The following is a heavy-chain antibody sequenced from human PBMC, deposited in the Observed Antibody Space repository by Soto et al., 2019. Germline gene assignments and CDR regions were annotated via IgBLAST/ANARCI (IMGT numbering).Heavy chain of an antibody. Sequence: SVKVSCKASGFTSTSSAMQWVRQARGQRLEWIGWIVVGSGNTNYAQKFQERVTITRDMSTSTAYMELSSLRSEDTAVYYCAGVLVPAWGQGTLVTVSS. CDR2: IVVGSGNT. CDR1: GFTSTSSA. J-gene: IGHJ5*02. CDR3: AGVLVPA. D-gene: IGHD3-10*01. V-gene: IGHV1-58*02.